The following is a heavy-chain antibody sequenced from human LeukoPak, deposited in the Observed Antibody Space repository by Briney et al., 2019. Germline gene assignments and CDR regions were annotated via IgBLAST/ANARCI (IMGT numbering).Heavy chain of an antibody. J-gene: IGHJ4*02. CDR2: ISYDGSNK. Sequence: GRSLRLFCAASGFTVSSYGMHWVRQAPGKGLEWVAVISYDGSNKYYADSVKGRFTISRDNSKNTLYLQMNSLRAEDTAVYYCATSYGDYALDYWGQGTLVTVSS. D-gene: IGHD4-17*01. CDR3: ATSYGDYALDY. CDR1: GFTVSSYG. V-gene: IGHV3-30*03.